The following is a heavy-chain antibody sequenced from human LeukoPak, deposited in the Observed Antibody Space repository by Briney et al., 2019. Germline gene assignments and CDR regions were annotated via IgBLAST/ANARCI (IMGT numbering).Heavy chain of an antibody. CDR2: ISSSSSTI. Sequence: GGSLRLSCAASGFTFSSYSMNWVRQAPGKGLERVSYISSSSSTIYYADSVKGRFTISRDNSKNTLYLQMNSLRAEDTAVYYCARARRQYSGSFLDYWGQGTLVTVSS. V-gene: IGHV3-48*01. J-gene: IGHJ4*02. CDR1: GFTFSSYS. CDR3: ARARRQYSGSFLDY. D-gene: IGHD1-26*01.